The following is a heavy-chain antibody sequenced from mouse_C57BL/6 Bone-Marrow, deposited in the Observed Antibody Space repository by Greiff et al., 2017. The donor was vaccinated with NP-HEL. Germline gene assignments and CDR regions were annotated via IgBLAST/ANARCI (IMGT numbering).Heavy chain of an antibody. CDR1: GYTFTDYE. CDR2: IDPETGGT. D-gene: IGHD4-1*01. J-gene: IGHJ3*01. CDR3: TRLLGLAFAY. Sequence: VQLQQSGAELVRPGASVTLSCKASGYTFTDYEMHWVKQTPVHGLEWIGAIDPETGGTAYNQKFKGKAILTADKSSSTAYMELRSLTSEDSAVYYCTRLLGLAFAYWGQGTLVTVSA. V-gene: IGHV1-15*01.